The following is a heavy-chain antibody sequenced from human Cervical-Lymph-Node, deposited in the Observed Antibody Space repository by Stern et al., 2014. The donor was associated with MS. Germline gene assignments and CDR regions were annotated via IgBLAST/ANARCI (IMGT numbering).Heavy chain of an antibody. V-gene: IGHV4-30-4*01. J-gene: IGHJ4*02. CDR2: IYYSGSP. CDR3: ARDSSGYYLILDY. Sequence: QVQLQESGPGLVKPSQTLSLTCTVSGGSISSGDYYWSWIRQPPGKGLEWIGYIYYSGSPYYNPSLKSRVTISVDTSKNQFSLKLSSVTAADTAVYYCARDSSGYYLILDYWGQGTLVTVSS. CDR1: GGSISSGDYY. D-gene: IGHD3-22*01.